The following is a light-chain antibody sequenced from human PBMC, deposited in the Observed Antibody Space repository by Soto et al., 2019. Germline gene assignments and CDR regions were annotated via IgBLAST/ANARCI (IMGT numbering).Light chain of an antibody. Sequence: LTQSPGTLSLYPGDRATLSCRASQSVSSSYVAWYQQKPGQAPRLLIYGASSRATGLPDRFSGSGSGTDFTLIISRLEPEDFAVYHCQQYNNSPQTFGQGTKVDIK. J-gene: IGKJ1*01. CDR2: GAS. CDR3: QQYNNSPQT. CDR1: QSVSSSY. V-gene: IGKV3-20*01.